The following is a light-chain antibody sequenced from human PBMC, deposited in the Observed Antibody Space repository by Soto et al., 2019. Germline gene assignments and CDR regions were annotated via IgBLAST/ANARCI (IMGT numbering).Light chain of an antibody. CDR3: EHYNSYSEA. Sequence: DIQMTQSPSTLSGSVGDRVTITCRASQTISSWLAWYQQKPGKAPKLLIYKASTLKSGVPSRFSGSGAVTDITLTISSLQPDDFATNYCEHYNSYSEAFGKGTKVDIK. CDR1: QTISSW. J-gene: IGKJ1*01. V-gene: IGKV1-5*03. CDR2: KAS.